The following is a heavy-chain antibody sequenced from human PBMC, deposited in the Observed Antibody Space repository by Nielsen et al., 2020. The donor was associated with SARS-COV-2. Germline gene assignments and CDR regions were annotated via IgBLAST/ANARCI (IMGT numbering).Heavy chain of an antibody. CDR2: ISWNSGSI. V-gene: IGHV3-9*01. J-gene: IGHJ4*02. CDR3: AKDMGSGYDGGFDY. D-gene: IGHD5-12*01. Sequence: LRLSCAASGFTFDDYAMHWVRQAPGKGLEWVSGISWNSGSIGYADSVKGRFTISRDNAKNSLYLQMNSLRAEDTALYYCAKDMGSGYDGGFDYWGQGTLVTVSS. CDR1: GFTFDDYA.